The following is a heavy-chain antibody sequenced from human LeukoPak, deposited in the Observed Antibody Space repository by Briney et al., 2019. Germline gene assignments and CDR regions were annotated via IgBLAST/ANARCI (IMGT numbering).Heavy chain of an antibody. D-gene: IGHD3-10*01. V-gene: IGHV4-59*01. CDR1: GGSISSYY. J-gene: IGHJ4*02. Sequence: KPSETLSLTCTVSGGSISSYYWSWIRQPPGKGLEWIGYIYYSGSTNYNPSLKSRVTISVDTSKNQFSLKLSSVTAADTAVYYCARTPVGFGEPTGYFDYWGQGTLVTVSS. CDR3: ARTPVGFGEPTGYFDY. CDR2: IYYSGST.